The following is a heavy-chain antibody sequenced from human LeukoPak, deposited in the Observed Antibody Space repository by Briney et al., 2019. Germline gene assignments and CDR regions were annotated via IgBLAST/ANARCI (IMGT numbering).Heavy chain of an antibody. CDR3: ARDPRGQQLVPLGMGV. CDR2: ISAYNGNT. J-gene: IGHJ6*04. CDR1: GYTFTSYG. D-gene: IGHD6-13*01. Sequence: GASVKVSCKASGYTFTSYGISWVRQAPGQGLEWMGWISAYNGNTNYAQKLQGRVTMTTDTSTSTAYMELRSLRSDDTAVYYCARDPRGQQLVPLGMGVWGKGTTVTVSS. V-gene: IGHV1-18*04.